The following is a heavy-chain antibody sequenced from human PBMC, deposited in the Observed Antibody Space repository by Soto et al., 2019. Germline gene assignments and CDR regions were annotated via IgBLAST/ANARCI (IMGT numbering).Heavy chain of an antibody. J-gene: IGHJ4*02. Sequence: QVQLQESGPGLVKPSETLSLTCTVSGGSISDYNWSWIRQPPGKGLEWIGNIYYSGSTNYNPSLKNRVSVSVDTSESQFSLKLSSVTAADTAVYYCARGSGSTFDYWGQGTLVTVSS. CDR2: IYYSGST. CDR3: ARGSGSTFDY. D-gene: IGHD3-10*01. V-gene: IGHV4-59*01. CDR1: GGSISDYN.